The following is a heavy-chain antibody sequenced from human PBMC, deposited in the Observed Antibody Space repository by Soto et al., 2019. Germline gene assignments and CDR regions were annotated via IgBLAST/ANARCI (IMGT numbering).Heavy chain of an antibody. Sequence: ETLSLTCTVSGGSISSSSYYWGWIRQAPGKGLEWVSAISGSGGSTYYEDSVKGRFTISRDNSKNTLYLQMNSLRAEDTAVYYCAKDLVLIRRWLAYNWFDPWGQGTLVTVS. V-gene: IGHV3-23*01. CDR3: AKDLVLIRRWLAYNWFDP. D-gene: IGHD6-19*01. J-gene: IGHJ5*02. CDR1: GGSISSSSYY. CDR2: ISGSGGST.